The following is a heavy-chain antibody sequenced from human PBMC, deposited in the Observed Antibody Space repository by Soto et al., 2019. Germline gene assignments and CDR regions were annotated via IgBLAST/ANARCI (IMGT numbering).Heavy chain of an antibody. CDR1: GYTFTGCY. CDR3: AREAPVPSTWAYNWFDP. Sequence: ASVKVSCKASGYTFTGCYMHWVRQAPGQGLEWMGWINPNSGGTNYAQNFQGRVTMTRDTSISTAYMELSRLRSDDTAVYYCAREAPVPSTWAYNWFDPWGQGTLVTSPQ. J-gene: IGHJ5*02. V-gene: IGHV1-2*02. D-gene: IGHD6-13*01. CDR2: INPNSGGT.